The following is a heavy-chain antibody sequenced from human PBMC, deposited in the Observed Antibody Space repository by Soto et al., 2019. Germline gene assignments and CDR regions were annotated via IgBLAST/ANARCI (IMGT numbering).Heavy chain of an antibody. V-gene: IGHV5-10-1*01. CDR1: GYSFTNYW. CDR3: ARIESIARNWCEP. CDR2: IDPVDSYT. D-gene: IGHD6-13*01. J-gene: IGHJ5*02. Sequence: PGESLKISCKGSGYSFTNYWISWVRRMPGKGLEWMGNIDPVDSYTNYGPSFQGHVTFPVDTSISTAYLQWSSLKASDTAMYYCARIESIARNWCEPWGQGTLVTVSS.